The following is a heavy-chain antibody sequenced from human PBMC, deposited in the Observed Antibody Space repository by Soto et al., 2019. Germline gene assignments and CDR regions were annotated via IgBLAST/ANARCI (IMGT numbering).Heavy chain of an antibody. D-gene: IGHD2-2*01. Sequence: QVQLQESGPGLVKPSETLSLTCTVSGGSISSYYWSWIRQPPGKGLEWIGYIYYSGSTNYNPSLKSRVTIPVDTSKNQYSRNLSSVTAADTAVYSCARGRGGWFINQLLNAFDIWGQGTMVTVSS. V-gene: IGHV4-59*01. CDR1: GGSISSYY. J-gene: IGHJ3*02. CDR2: IYYSGST. CDR3: ARGRGGWFINQLLNAFDI.